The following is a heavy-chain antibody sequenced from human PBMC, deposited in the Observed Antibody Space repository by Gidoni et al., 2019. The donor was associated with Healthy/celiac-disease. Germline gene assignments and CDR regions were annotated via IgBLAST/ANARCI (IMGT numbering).Heavy chain of an antibody. CDR3: ARRTVGATRYFDY. CDR1: GGSISSGGYY. V-gene: IGHV4-31*03. J-gene: IGHJ4*02. Sequence: QVQLQESGPGLVTPSQTLSLTCTVPGGSISSGGYYWSWIRQHPGKGLAWIGYIYYSGGTYYNPSLKSRVTISVDTSKNQFSLKLSSVTAADTAVYYCARRTVGATRYFDYWGQGTLVTVSS. CDR2: IYYSGGT. D-gene: IGHD1-26*01.